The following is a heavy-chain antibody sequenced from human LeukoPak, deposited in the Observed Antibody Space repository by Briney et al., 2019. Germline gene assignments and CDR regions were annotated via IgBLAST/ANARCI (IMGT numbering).Heavy chain of an antibody. D-gene: IGHD6-13*01. CDR1: GYTFTSYG. V-gene: IGHV1-18*01. CDR2: VSAYNGNT. J-gene: IGHJ4*02. CDR3: ARESHLAAAGIAGDY. Sequence: ASVKVSCKASGYTFTSYGISWVRQAPGQGLEWMGWVSAYNGNTNYAQKLQGRVTMTTDTSTSTAYMELSSLRSEDTAVYYCARESHLAAAGIAGDYWGQGTLVTVSS.